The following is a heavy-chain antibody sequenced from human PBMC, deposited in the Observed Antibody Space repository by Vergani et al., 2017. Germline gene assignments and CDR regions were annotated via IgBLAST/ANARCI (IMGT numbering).Heavy chain of an antibody. J-gene: IGHJ6*02. CDR3: ARDLGIAAAGTLYYYYGMDV. CDR1: GFTFSDYY. CDR2: ISSSSSYT. Sequence: VQLLESGGGLVQPGGSLRLSCAASGFTFSDYYMSWIRQAPGKGLEWVSYISSSSSYTNYADSVKGRFTISRDNAKNSLYLQMNSLRAEDTGVYYCARDLGIAAAGTLYYYYGMDVWGQGP. D-gene: IGHD6-13*01. V-gene: IGHV3-11*05.